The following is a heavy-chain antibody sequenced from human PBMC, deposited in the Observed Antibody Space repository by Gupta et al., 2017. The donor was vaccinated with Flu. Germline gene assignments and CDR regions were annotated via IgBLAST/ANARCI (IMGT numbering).Heavy chain of an antibody. J-gene: IGHJ4*02. CDR3: ARGYSTGWFSESDY. V-gene: IGHV4-59*02. CDR1: GGSVTGYY. CDR2: VYHNGNT. Sequence: QVQLQESGPGLLKPSETLSLTCTVSGGSVTGYYWSWIRQPPGKGLEWVGYVYHNGNTNYNPSLKGRITISMDVSKNQLSLKLYSVTTADTAVYYCARGYSTGWFSESDYWGQGNLVAVSS. D-gene: IGHD6-19*01.